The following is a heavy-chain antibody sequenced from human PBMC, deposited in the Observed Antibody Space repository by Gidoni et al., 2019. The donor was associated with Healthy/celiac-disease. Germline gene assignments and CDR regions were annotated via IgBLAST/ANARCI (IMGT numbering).Heavy chain of an antibody. CDR1: GFPFSSYS. CDR2: ISSSSSTI. D-gene: IGHD3-10*01. J-gene: IGHJ6*02. Sequence: EVQLVESGGGLVQPGGSLRLSCAAFGFPFSSYSMNWVRQAPGKGLEWVSYISSSSSTIYYADSVKGRFTISRDNAKNSLYLQMNSLRDEDTAVYYCARGGITMVRGPYGMDVWGQGTTVTVSS. CDR3: ARGGITMVRGPYGMDV. V-gene: IGHV3-48*02.